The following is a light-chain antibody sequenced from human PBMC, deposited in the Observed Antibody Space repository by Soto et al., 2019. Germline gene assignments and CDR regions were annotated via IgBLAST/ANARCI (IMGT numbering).Light chain of an antibody. Sequence: DIVMTQSPATLSVSPGEGATLSCRASQSVGSNLAWYQQKPAQAPRLLIYGVYTRATGTTARFSGSGSGTEFTLTISSVQSEDFAVYYCQQYNNWLQTFGQGTKVEIK. CDR2: GVY. CDR1: QSVGSN. CDR3: QQYNNWLQT. V-gene: IGKV3-15*01. J-gene: IGKJ1*01.